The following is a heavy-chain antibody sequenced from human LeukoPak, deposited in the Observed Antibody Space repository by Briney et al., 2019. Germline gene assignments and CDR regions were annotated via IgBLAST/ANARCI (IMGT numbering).Heavy chain of an antibody. CDR3: ARHGIVVVPAASNLRGHWFDP. D-gene: IGHD2-2*01. J-gene: IGHJ5*02. Sequence: SETLSLTCAVYGGSFSGYYWSWIRQPPGKGLEWIGEINHSGSTNYNPSLKSRVTISVDTSKNQFSLKLSSVTAADTAVYYCARHGIVVVPAASNLRGHWFDPWGQGTLVTVSS. CDR2: INHSGST. V-gene: IGHV4-34*01. CDR1: GGSFSGYY.